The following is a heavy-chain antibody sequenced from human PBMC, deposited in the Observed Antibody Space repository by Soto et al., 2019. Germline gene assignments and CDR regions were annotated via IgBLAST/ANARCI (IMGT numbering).Heavy chain of an antibody. J-gene: IGHJ6*02. CDR3: ARLLHNSYYNVMDV. Sequence: GGSLRLSCAASGFTFSNSGMRWVRQAPGQGLEWVSSIGPSGNTYYSDAVKGRFTISRDISKNTLFLQMDSLRAEDTATYYCARLLHNSYYNVMDVWGQGTTVTVSS. CDR2: IGPSGNT. CDR1: GFTFSNSG. D-gene: IGHD2-15*01. V-gene: IGHV3-23*01.